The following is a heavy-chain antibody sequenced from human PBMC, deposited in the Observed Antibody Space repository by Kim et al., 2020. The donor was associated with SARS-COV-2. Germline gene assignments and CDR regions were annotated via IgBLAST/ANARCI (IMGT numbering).Heavy chain of an antibody. CDR3: AKAYGDYADLYFAY. V-gene: IGHV3-23*03. Sequence: GGSLRLSCAASGFTFSSYAMSWVRQAPGKGLEWVSVIYSGGSSTYYADSVKGRFTISRDNSKNTLYLQMNSLRAEDTAVYYCAKAYGDYADLYFAYWGQGTLVTVSS. D-gene: IGHD4-17*01. CDR1: GFTFSSYA. J-gene: IGHJ4*02. CDR2: IYSGGSST.